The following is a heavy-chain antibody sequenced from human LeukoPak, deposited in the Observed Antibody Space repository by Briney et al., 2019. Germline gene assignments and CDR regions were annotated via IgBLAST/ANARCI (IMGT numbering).Heavy chain of an antibody. CDR2: IYHSGSP. CDR1: GGSISSNNW. D-gene: IGHD1-1*01. CDR3: ARVNINNWHSCDY. J-gene: IGHJ4*02. Sequence: PFETLSLTCAVSGGSISSNNWWGWVRQPPGKGLEWIGEIYHSGSPSYNPSLKSRVTISVDKSRNHFSLNLSSVTAADTAVYYCARVNINNWHSCDYWGQGTLVTVSS. V-gene: IGHV4-4*02.